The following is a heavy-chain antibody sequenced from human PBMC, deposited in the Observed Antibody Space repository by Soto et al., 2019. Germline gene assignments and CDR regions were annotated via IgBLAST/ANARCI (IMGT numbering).Heavy chain of an antibody. CDR1: GFTLRTYT. V-gene: IGHV3-23*01. CDR3: AKDRVPDGRWNFDY. CDR2: ILGGGTP. D-gene: IGHD2-2*01. Sequence: EVQLLESGGGLVQPGGSLRLSCAVSGFTLRTYTMTWVRQAPGKGLEWVSSILGGGTPYYADSMKGRFTISKDVSKSTLFLQLNTLRAEDTAIYYCAKDRVPDGRWNFDYWGQGTLVTVSS. J-gene: IGHJ4*02.